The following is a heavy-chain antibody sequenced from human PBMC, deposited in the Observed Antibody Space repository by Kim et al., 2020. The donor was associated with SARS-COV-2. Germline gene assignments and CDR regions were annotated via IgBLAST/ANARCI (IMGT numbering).Heavy chain of an antibody. V-gene: IGHV3-74*01. CDR1: GFTFSSYW. CDR2: INVYGSST. Sequence: GGSLRLSCAVSGFTFSSYWLHWLRLGPGQGLVWVSRINVYGSSTTYADPVKGRFTISRDNATNTLYLQMNSLRVEDTAVYYCAREMYSREGGGYWGQGSLVTVSS. D-gene: IGHD6-13*01. J-gene: IGHJ4*02. CDR3: AREMYSREGGGY.